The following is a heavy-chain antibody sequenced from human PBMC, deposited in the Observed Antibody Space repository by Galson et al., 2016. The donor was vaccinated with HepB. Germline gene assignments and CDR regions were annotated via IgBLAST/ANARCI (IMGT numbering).Heavy chain of an antibody. J-gene: IGHJ5*02. D-gene: IGHD1-26*01. CDR1: GGSISGTDYY. V-gene: IGHV4-39*01. CDR3: ASGRPKYTGRDNWFDP. Sequence: SETLSLTCTVSGGSISGTDYYWGWIRQPPGKGLEWIGSYYYSGSTYYMPSLKSRVTISVAMSKNQFSLKVNSVTAADTAVYYCASGRPKYTGRDNWFDPWGQGTLVTVSS. CDR2: YYYSGST.